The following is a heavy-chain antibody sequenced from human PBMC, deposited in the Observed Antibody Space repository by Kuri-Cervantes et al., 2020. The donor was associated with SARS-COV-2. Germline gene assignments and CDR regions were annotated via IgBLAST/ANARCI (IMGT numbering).Heavy chain of an antibody. CDR1: Y. J-gene: IGHJ5*02. CDR2: VYYSGST. CDR3: ARATSTQKYSGSYLLGWFDP. Sequence: YWSWIRQPPGKGLEWIGYVYYSGSTYYNPSLKSRVTISVDTSKNQFSLKLSSVTAADTAVYYCARATSTQKYSGSYLLGWFDPWGQGTLVTVSS. V-gene: IGHV4-30-4*08. D-gene: IGHD1-26*01.